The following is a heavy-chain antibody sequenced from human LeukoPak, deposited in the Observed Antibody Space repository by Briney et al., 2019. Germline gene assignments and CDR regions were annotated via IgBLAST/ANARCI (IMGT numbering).Heavy chain of an antibody. D-gene: IGHD6-19*01. J-gene: IGHJ2*01. CDR2: IYPGDSDT. CDR3: ARPAVAGTDFAYWYFDL. V-gene: IGHV5-51*01. Sequence: NRGESLKISCKGSGYSFTSYWIGWVRQMPGKGLEWMGIIYPGDSDTRYSPSFQGQVTISADKSISTAYLQWSSLKASDTAMYYCARPAVAGTDFAYWYFDLWDRATLVTVSS. CDR1: GYSFTSYW.